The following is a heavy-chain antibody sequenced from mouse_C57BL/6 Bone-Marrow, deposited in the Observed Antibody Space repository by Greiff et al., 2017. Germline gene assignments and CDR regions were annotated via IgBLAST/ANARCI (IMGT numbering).Heavy chain of an antibody. J-gene: IGHJ3*01. CDR2: IDPSDSYT. CDR1: GYTFTSYW. D-gene: IGHD1-1*01. V-gene: IGHV1-69*01. Sequence: VQLQQPGAELVMPGASVKLSCKASGYTFTSYWMHWVKQRPGQGLEWIGEIDPSDSYTNYNQKFKGKSTLTVDKSSSTAYMQLSSLTSEDSAVYYCASPAYYGSSYEFAYWGQGTLVTVSA. CDR3: ASPAYYGSSYEFAY.